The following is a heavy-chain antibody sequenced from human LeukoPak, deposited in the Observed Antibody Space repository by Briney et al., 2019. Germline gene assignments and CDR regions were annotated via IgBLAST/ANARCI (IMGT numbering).Heavy chain of an antibody. CDR2: ISPTSRAI. D-gene: IGHD3-10*01. CDR3: ARASDTMVRGVLSYYFDY. V-gene: IGHV3-48*02. Sequence: GGSLRLSCAASGFTFSSYWMHWVRQAPGKGLEWLSYISPTSRAIYYADSVKGRFTMSRDNAKNSLFLQMDSLRDEDSAIYYCARASDTMVRGVLSYYFDYLGQGTLVTVSS. J-gene: IGHJ4*02. CDR1: GFTFSSYW.